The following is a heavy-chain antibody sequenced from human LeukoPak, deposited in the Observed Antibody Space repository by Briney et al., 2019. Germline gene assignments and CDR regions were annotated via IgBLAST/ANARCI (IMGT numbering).Heavy chain of an antibody. CDR2: ISYDGSNK. CDR3: AKERPYSSSLNLYYFDY. Sequence: GRSLRLSCAASGFTFSSYGMHWVRQAPGKGLEWVTFISYDGSNKYYADSVKGRFTISRDNSKNTLYLQMNSLRAEDTAVYYCAKERPYSSSLNLYYFDYWGQGTLVTVSS. V-gene: IGHV3-30*18. CDR1: GFTFSSYG. J-gene: IGHJ4*02. D-gene: IGHD6-13*01.